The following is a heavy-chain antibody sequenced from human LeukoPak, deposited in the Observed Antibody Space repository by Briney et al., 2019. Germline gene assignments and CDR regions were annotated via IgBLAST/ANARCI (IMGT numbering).Heavy chain of an antibody. V-gene: IGHV4-59*01. CDR3: ARSPGYGDYSSRHFQH. CDR2: IYYNGASS. Sequence: PSETLSLTCTVSDGSISDYYWSWIRQPPGKGLEWIGYIYYNGASSTYNPSLKSRVTISVDTSKNQFSLKLSSVTAADTAVYYCARSPGYGDYSSRHFQHWGQGTLVTVSS. CDR1: DGSISDYY. D-gene: IGHD4-17*01. J-gene: IGHJ1*01.